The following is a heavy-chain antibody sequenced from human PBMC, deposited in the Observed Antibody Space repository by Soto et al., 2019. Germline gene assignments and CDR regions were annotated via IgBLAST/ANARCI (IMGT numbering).Heavy chain of an antibody. V-gene: IGHV1-3*01. CDR3: ARDFTGSYLGLDY. CDR2: INAGNGNT. D-gene: IGHD1-26*01. CDR1: GYTFTSYA. Sequence: GASVKVSWKASGYTFTSYAMHWVRQAPGQRLEWMGWINAGNGNTKYSQKFQGRVTITRDTSASTAYMELSSLRSEDTAVYYCARDFTGSYLGLDYWGQGTLVTVSS. J-gene: IGHJ4*02.